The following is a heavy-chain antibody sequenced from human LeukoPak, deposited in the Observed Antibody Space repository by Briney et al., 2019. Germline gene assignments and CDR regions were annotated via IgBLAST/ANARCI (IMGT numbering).Heavy chain of an antibody. D-gene: IGHD1-14*01. Sequence: SETLSLTCTVSGGSVSSYYWSWIRQPAGKGLEWIGRIYTSGSTNYNPSLKSRVTMSVDTSKNQFSLKLSSVTAADTAVYYCARDQNPGVYFDYWGQGTLVTVSS. V-gene: IGHV4-4*07. CDR3: ARDQNPGVYFDY. CDR1: GGSVSSYY. CDR2: IYTSGST. J-gene: IGHJ4*02.